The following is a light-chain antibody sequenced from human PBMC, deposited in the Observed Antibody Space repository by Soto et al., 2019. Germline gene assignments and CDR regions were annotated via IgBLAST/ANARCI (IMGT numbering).Light chain of an antibody. V-gene: IGKV3-20*01. CDR3: QQYDSFVT. J-gene: IGKJ4*01. Sequence: EIVLTQSPGTLSLSPGERATLSCRASQSISSSYLAWYQQKPGQAPRLLIYDASSRATGIPDTFSGSGSGTDFTLTISRLEPEDFAVYYCQQYDSFVTFGGGTEVEIK. CDR2: DAS. CDR1: QSISSSY.